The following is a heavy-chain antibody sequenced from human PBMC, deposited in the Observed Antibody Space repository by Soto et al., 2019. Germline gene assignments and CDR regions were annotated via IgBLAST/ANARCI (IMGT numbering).Heavy chain of an antibody. V-gene: IGHV4-59*08. Sequence: PSETLSLTCTVSGGSISSYYWSRIRQPPGKGLEWIGFVYHSGSTNYSPSLKSRVTISVDTSKNQFSLKLSSVTAADTAVYYCARRRSGPTFFDYWGQGTLVTVSS. CDR2: VYHSGST. CDR3: ARRRSGPTFFDY. J-gene: IGHJ4*02. CDR1: GGSISSYY. D-gene: IGHD3-10*01.